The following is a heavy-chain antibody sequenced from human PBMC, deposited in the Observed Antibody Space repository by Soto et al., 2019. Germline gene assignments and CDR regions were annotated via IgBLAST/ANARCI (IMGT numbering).Heavy chain of an antibody. D-gene: IGHD5-18*01. V-gene: IGHV3-9*01. Sequence: GGSLRLSCAGSGFTFDDYAMHWVRQAPGKGLEWVSGISWNSGIIDYADSVKGRFTISRDNAKNSLYLQMNSLRAEDTALYYGAKGYSYGVLEPLGYWGQGTLVTVSS. CDR1: GFTFDDYA. CDR2: ISWNSGII. J-gene: IGHJ4*02. CDR3: AKGYSYGVLEPLGY.